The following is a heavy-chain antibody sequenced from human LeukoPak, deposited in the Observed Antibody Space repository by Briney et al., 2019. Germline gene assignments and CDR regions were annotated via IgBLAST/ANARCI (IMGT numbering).Heavy chain of an antibody. J-gene: IGHJ3*02. CDR3: ARGEGYNWNDPPKDAFDI. CDR1: GDSVSSNSAA. V-gene: IGHV6-1*01. Sequence: SQILSLTCAISGDSVSSNSAAWNWIRQSPSRGLEWLGRTYYRSKWYNDYAVSVKSRITINPDTSKNQFSLQLNSVTPEDTAVYYCARGEGYNWNDPPKDAFDIWGQGTMVTVSS. D-gene: IGHD1-1*01. CDR2: TYYRSKWYN.